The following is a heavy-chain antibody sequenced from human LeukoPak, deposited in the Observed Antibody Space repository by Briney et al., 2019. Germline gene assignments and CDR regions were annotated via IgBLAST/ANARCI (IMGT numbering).Heavy chain of an antibody. CDR2: IIPIFGTA. CDR1: GGTFSSYA. V-gene: IGHV1-69*13. J-gene: IGHJ4*02. Sequence: SVKVSCKASGGTFSSYAISWVRQAPGQGLEWMGGIIPIFGTANYAQKLQGRGTITADESTSTAYMELSSLRSEDTAVYYCARGAPLYYYDSSGYKFDYWGQGTLVTVSS. CDR3: ARGAPLYYYDSSGYKFDY. D-gene: IGHD3-22*01.